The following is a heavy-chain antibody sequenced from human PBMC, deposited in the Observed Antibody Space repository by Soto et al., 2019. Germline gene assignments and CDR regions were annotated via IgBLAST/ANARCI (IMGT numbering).Heavy chain of an antibody. V-gene: IGHV4-61*01. CDR3: VQTTGWPGFDF. CDR1: GGSVSSGSYY. CDR2: IYYSGST. D-gene: IGHD6-19*01. J-gene: IGHJ4*02. Sequence: ASGTLSPTCTVSGGSVSSGSYYWGWVRQPPGKGLEWIGYIYYSGSTNYNPSLKSRVAIFVDTSKNQLSVNLTSMTAADTAIYYCVQTTGWPGFDFWGQGILVTVSS.